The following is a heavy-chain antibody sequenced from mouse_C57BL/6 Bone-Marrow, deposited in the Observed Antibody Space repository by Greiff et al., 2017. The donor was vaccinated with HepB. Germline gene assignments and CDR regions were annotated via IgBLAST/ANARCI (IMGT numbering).Heavy chain of an antibody. CDR3: ARGRDSSGFDY. V-gene: IGHV1-18*01. CDR2: INPNNGGT. CDR1: GYTFTDYN. J-gene: IGHJ2*01. Sequence: EVKLVESGPELVKPGASVKIPCKASGYTFTDYNMDWVKQSHGKSLEWIGDINPNNGGTIYNQKFKGKATLTVDKSSSTAYMELRSLTSEDTAVYYCARGRDSSGFDYWGQGTTLTVSS. D-gene: IGHD3-2*02.